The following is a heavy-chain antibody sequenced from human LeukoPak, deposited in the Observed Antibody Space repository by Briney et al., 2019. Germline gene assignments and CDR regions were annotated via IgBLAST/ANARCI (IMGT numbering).Heavy chain of an antibody. CDR3: ARRSSTLGGWSAFDI. Sequence: GGSLRLSCAASGFTFSSYAMSWVRQAPGKGLEWVSAISGSGGSTYYADSVKGRFTISRGNSKNTLYLQMNSLRAEDTAVYYCARRSSTLGGWSAFDIWGQGTMVTVSS. CDR2: ISGSGGST. CDR1: GFTFSSYA. V-gene: IGHV3-23*01. J-gene: IGHJ3*02. D-gene: IGHD6-13*01.